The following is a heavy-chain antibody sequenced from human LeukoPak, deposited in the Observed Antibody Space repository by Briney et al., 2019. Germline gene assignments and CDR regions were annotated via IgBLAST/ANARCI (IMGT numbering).Heavy chain of an antibody. D-gene: IGHD5-18*01. Sequence: SETLSLTCTVSGGSISSYYWSWLRQPAGKGLEWLGRIYTSGSTNYNPSLKSRVTMSVDTSKNQFSLKLSSVTAADTAVYYCARVRKDTAMVDPYYYYYMDVWGKGTTVTVSS. CDR2: IYTSGST. V-gene: IGHV4-4*07. J-gene: IGHJ6*03. CDR3: ARVRKDTAMVDPYYYYYMDV. CDR1: GGSISSYY.